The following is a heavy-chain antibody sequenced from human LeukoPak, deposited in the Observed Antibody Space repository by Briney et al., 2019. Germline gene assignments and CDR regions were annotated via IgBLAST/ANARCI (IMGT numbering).Heavy chain of an antibody. D-gene: IGHD3-22*01. CDR1: GFTFSSYS. CDR2: ISSSSSYI. Sequence: GGSLRLSCAASGFTFSSYSMNWVRQAPVKGLEWVSSISSSSSYIYYADSVKGRFTFSRDNAKNSLYLQMNSLRAEDTAVYYCARDYYDSSGYHYFDYWGQGTLVTVSS. V-gene: IGHV3-21*01. J-gene: IGHJ4*02. CDR3: ARDYYDSSGYHYFDY.